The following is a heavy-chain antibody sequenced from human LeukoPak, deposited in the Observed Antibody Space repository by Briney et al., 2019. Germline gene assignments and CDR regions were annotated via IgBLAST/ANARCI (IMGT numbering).Heavy chain of an antibody. V-gene: IGHV1-69*13. CDR3: ARAVGATGPMNY. J-gene: IGHJ4*02. Sequence: SVKVSCKASGGTFSSYAISWVRQAPGQGLEWMGGIIPIFGTANYAQKFQGRVTITADESTITAYMELSSLRYEDTAVYYCARAVGATGPMNYWGQGTLVTVSS. CDR2: IIPIFGTA. D-gene: IGHD1-26*01. CDR1: GGTFSSYA.